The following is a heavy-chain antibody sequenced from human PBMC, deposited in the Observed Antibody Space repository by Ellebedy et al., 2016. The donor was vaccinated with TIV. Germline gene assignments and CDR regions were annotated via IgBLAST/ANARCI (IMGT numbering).Heavy chain of an antibody. CDR1: GCSISSYY. Sequence: MPSETLSLTCTVSGCSISSYYWSWIRQPPGKGLEWIGYTYYSGSTNYNPSLKSLVTIAVDTSKKQISLKLSSVTAADTAVYYCARSSGWDRFDPWGPGTLVTVSS. D-gene: IGHD6-19*01. CDR3: ARSSGWDRFDP. V-gene: IGHV4-59*01. J-gene: IGHJ5*02. CDR2: TYYSGST.